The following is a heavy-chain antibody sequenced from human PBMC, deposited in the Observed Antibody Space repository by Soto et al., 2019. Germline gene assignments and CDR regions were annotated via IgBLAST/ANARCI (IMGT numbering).Heavy chain of an antibody. CDR1: GYTFTSYA. CDR3: ARFIRDYYGMDV. J-gene: IGHJ6*02. CDR2: INAGNGNT. D-gene: IGHD3-16*02. V-gene: IGHV1-3*01. Sequence: QVQLVQSGAEVKKPGASVKVSCKASGYTFTSYAMHWVRQAPGQRLEWMGWINAGNGNTKYSQKFQGRVTITRDTSASTAYMELSSLRSEDTAVYYCARFIRDYYGMDVWGQGTTVTVSS.